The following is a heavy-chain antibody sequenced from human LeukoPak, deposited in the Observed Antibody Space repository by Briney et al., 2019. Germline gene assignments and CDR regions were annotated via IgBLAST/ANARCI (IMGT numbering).Heavy chain of an antibody. CDR2: IYYSGST. CDR1: GGSISSYY. D-gene: IGHD3-3*01. Sequence: SETLSLTCTVSGGSISSYYWSWIRQPPGKGLEWIGYIYYSGSTNYNPSLKSRVTISVDTSKNQFSLKLSSVTAADTAVYYCARLPGVTAYYYGMDVWGQGTTVTVSS. CDR3: ARLPGVTAYYYGMDV. V-gene: IGHV4-59*01. J-gene: IGHJ6*02.